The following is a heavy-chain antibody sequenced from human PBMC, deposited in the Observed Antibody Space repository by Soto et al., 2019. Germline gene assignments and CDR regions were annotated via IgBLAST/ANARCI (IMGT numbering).Heavy chain of an antibody. CDR3: AYRQEYRGSWNSGWFDP. V-gene: IGHV2-5*02. CDR2: IYWDDDK. D-gene: IGHD6-13*01. Sequence: QITLKESGPTLVIPAQTLTLTCTFSGFSLSTSGVGVGWIRQPPGKALEWLALIYWDDDKRYNPSLKTRLTIPKDTSKNQVVLTMTNMDPVDTATYYCAYRQEYRGSWNSGWFDPWGQGTLVTVSS. CDR1: GFSLSTSGVG. J-gene: IGHJ5*02.